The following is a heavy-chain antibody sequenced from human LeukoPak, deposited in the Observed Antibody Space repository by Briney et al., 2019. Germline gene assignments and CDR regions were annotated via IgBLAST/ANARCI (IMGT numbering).Heavy chain of an antibody. Sequence: GGSLRLSCAASGFTFSNYWTTWVRQAPGKGLEWVANIKPDGRDKYYVDSVEGRFTISRDNAKNSLYLQMNSLRAEDTAVYYCARDGGYCSGGSCSPYWYFDLWGRGTLVTVSS. CDR2: IKPDGRDK. CDR3: ARDGGYCSGGSCSPYWYFDL. J-gene: IGHJ2*01. CDR1: GFTFSNYW. V-gene: IGHV3-7*01. D-gene: IGHD2-15*01.